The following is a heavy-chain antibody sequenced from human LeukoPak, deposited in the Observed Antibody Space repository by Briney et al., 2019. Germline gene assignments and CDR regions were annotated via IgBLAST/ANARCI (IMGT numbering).Heavy chain of an antibody. D-gene: IGHD3-22*01. J-gene: IGHJ2*01. CDR2: ISGVGASYI. V-gene: IGHV3-21*01. Sequence: GGSLTLSCGVSGLPFSRYTMIWLRHAPGKGLEWVSSISGVGASYIFYADSVKGRFTISKDDVKNSLYLQVDSLKAEESAVYYCARDNGRRYDYLGANWYLDLWGRGTLVTVCS. CDR1: GLPFSRYT. CDR3: ARDNGRRYDYLGANWYLDL.